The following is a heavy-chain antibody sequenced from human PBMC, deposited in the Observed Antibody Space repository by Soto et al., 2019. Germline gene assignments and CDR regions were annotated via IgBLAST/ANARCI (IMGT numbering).Heavy chain of an antibody. D-gene: IGHD2-15*01. CDR3: ARGLGYCSGGSCYYGDPYYDYYGMDV. CDR1: GGTFSSYA. V-gene: IGHV1-69*01. CDR2: IIPIFGTA. J-gene: IGHJ6*02. Sequence: QVQLVQSGAEVKKPGSSVKVSCKASGGTFSSYAISWVRQAPGQGLEWMGGIIPIFGTANYAQKFQGRVTITADESTSTAYMELSSLRSEDTAVYYCARGLGYCSGGSCYYGDPYYDYYGMDVWGQGTTVTVSS.